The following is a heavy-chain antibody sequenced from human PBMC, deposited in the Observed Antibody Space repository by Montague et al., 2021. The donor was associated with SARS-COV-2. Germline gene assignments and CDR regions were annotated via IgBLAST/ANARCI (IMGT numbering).Heavy chain of an antibody. Sequence: SLRLSCAASGFTFSGTYSMNWVRQAPGKGLEWVAFISSSSSTIYYADSVKGRFTVSRDNAKNSLYLQMNSLRDEDTAVYYCSRQKVKPHALIKKEFYYYGLEVWGQGTTVTVSS. J-gene: IGHJ6*02. V-gene: IGHV3-48*02. CDR1: GFTFSGTYS. CDR3: SRQKVKPHALIKKEFYYYGLEV. CDR2: ISSSSSTI. D-gene: IGHD3-10*01.